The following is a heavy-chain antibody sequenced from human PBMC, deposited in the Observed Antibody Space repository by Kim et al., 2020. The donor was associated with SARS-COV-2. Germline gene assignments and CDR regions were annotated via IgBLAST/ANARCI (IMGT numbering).Heavy chain of an antibody. D-gene: IGHD3-10*01. CDR1: GFTFSSYW. J-gene: IGHJ5*02. Sequence: GGSLRLSCAASGFTFSSYWMHWVRQAPGKGLVWVSRINSDGSSTNYADSVKGRFTISRDNAKNTLFLQMNSLRAEDTAVYYCAREGVRVRGLMWDSWFDPWGQGNLGTVSS. CDR2: INSDGSST. V-gene: IGHV3-74*01. CDR3: AREGVRVRGLMWDSWFDP.